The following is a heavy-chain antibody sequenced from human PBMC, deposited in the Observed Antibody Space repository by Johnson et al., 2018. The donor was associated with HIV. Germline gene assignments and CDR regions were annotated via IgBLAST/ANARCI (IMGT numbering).Heavy chain of an antibody. D-gene: IGHD6-13*01. V-gene: IGHV3-11*04. CDR1: GFTFSDYY. Sequence: QVQLVESGGGLVKPGGSLRLSCAASGFTFSDYYMTWIRQAPGKGLEWVSYISSSGSTIYYADSVKGRFTISRVNAKNSLYLQMNSLRAEDTAVYYCARDQRRSSWYTEGEKVGNAFDIWGQGTMVTVSS. J-gene: IGHJ3*02. CDR3: ARDQRRSSWYTEGEKVGNAFDI. CDR2: ISSSGSTI.